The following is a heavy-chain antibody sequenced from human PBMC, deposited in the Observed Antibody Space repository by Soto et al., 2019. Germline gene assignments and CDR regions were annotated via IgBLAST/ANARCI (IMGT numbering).Heavy chain of an antibody. CDR3: VRDSYHLNA. V-gene: IGHV3-74*01. J-gene: IGHJ1*01. Sequence: GGSLRLSCAASGFTFSSYWMHWVRQAPGKGPVWVSRANVDGSSTDYADSVKGRFTTSRDNAKNTLYLQMNSLRVEDTAVYYCVRDSYHLNAWGKGTLVPVHS. D-gene: IGHD5-18*01. CDR2: ANVDGSST. CDR1: GFTFSSYW.